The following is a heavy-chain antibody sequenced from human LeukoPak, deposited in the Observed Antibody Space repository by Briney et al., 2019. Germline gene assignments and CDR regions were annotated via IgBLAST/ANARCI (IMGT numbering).Heavy chain of an antibody. Sequence: GGSLRLSCAASGFTFSWVRQAPGKGLEWVSFITPNADRTSYADSVEGRFTISRDNPRNTLYMQMYSLRDEDTAVYYCAIMHGYYDGSGYWVQWGQGTLVTVSS. CDR1: GFTFS. CDR3: AIMHGYYDGSGYWVQ. J-gene: IGHJ1*01. D-gene: IGHD3-22*01. CDR2: ITPNADRT. V-gene: IGHV3-23*01.